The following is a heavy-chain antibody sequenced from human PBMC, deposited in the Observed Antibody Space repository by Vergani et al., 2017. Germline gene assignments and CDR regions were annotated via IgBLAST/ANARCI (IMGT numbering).Heavy chain of an antibody. D-gene: IGHD6-13*01. V-gene: IGHV4-59*08. J-gene: IGHJ5*02. CDR3: ALTKVDSSSFNWFDP. CDR1: GGSISSYY. Sequence: QVQLQESGPGLVKPSETLSLTCTVSGGSISSYYWSWIRQPPGKGLEWIGYIYYSGSTNYNPSLKSRVTISVDTSKNQFSLKLSSVTAADTAVYYCALTKVDSSSFNWFDPWGQGTLVTVSS. CDR2: IYYSGST.